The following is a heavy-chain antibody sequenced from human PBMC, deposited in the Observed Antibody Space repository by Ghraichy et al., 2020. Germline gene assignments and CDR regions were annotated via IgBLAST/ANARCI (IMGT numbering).Heavy chain of an antibody. D-gene: IGHD1-26*01. CDR1: GGSFSGYY. CDR3: ARANGSRGSDY. V-gene: IGHV4-34*01. CDR2: INHSGST. Sequence: SQTLSLTCAVYGGSFSGYYWSWIRQPPGKGLEWIGEINHSGSTNYNPSLKSRVTISVDTSKNQFSLKLSSVTAADTAVYYCARANGSRGSDYWGQGTLVTVSS. J-gene: IGHJ4*02.